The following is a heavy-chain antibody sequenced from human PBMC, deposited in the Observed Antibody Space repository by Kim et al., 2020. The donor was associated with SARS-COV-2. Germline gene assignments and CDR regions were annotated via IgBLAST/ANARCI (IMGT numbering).Heavy chain of an antibody. V-gene: IGHV3-30-3*01. CDR2: ISYDGSNK. CDR3: ARGGSTSCYSQGVL. CDR1: GFTFSSYA. D-gene: IGHD2-2*01. Sequence: GGSLRLSCAASGFTFSSYAMHWVRQAPGKGLEWVAVISYDGSNKYYADSVKGRFTISRDNSKNTLYLQMNSLRAEDTAVYYCARGGSTSCYSQGVLWGRGTLVTVSS. J-gene: IGHJ2*01.